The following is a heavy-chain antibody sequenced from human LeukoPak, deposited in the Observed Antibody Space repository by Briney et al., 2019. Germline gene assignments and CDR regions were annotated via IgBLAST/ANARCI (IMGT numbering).Heavy chain of an antibody. D-gene: IGHD2-21*02. CDR3: ARNVAGPVRPGGRAVVVTTFDI. V-gene: IGHV4-39*01. CDR2: IYYSGST. CDR1: GGSISSSSYY. Sequence: SETLSLTCTVSGGSISSSSYYWGWIRQPPGKGLEWIGSIYYSGSTYYNPSLKSRVTISVDTSKNQFSLKLSSVTAADTAVYYCARNVAGPVRPGGRAVVVTTFDIWGQGTMVTVSS. J-gene: IGHJ3*02.